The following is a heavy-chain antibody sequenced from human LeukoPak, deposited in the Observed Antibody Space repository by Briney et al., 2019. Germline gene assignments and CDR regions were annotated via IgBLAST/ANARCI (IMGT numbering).Heavy chain of an antibody. CDR2: ISAYNGNT. D-gene: IGHD2-2*02. Sequence: ASVKVSCKASGYTFTSYGISWVRQAPGQGLEWMGWISAYNGNTNYAQKLQGRVTMTTDTSTSTAYMELRSLRSDDTAVYYCARTYCSSTSCYSPEFVYWGQGTLVAVSS. CDR3: ARTYCSSTSCYSPEFVY. CDR1: GYTFTSYG. V-gene: IGHV1-18*01. J-gene: IGHJ4*02.